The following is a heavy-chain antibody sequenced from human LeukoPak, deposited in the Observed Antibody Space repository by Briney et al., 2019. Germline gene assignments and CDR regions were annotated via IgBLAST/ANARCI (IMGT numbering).Heavy chain of an antibody. CDR3: AKDSSELRFLEWFFDY. CDR2: ISGSGGST. V-gene: IGHV3-23*01. J-gene: IGHJ4*02. D-gene: IGHD3-3*01. Sequence: GGSLRLSCAASGFTFSSYAMSWVRQAPGEGLEWVSGISGSGGSTYYADSVKGRFTISRDNSKNTLYLQMNSLRAADTAVYYCAKDSSELRFLEWFFDYWGQGTLVTVSS. CDR1: GFTFSSYA.